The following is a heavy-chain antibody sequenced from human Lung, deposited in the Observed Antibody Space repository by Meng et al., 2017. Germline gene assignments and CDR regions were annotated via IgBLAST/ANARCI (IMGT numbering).Heavy chain of an antibody. Sequence: EVRLGGSGGGLVQPEGSRRLSCAASGFTFRSYWMHWVRQAPGKGLVWVSRIRGDGGSIVYADSVKGRFTISRDNAKNTLFLQMNSLRAEDTAVYYCARESGYFEYWGQGILVTVSS. CDR1: GFTFRSYW. J-gene: IGHJ4*02. CDR3: ARESGYFEY. V-gene: IGHV3-74*03. CDR2: IRGDGGSI.